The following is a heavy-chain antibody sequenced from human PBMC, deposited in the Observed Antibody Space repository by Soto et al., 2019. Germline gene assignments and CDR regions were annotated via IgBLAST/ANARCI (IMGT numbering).Heavy chain of an antibody. CDR1: GFTLSSYA. CDR2: ISGSGANT. Sequence: EVQLLESGGGLVQPGGSLRLSCAASGFTLSSYAMSWVRQAPGKGLDWVSDISGSGANTYYADSVKGRFTVSRDNSKNTMYLQMNSLRAEDTAVYYCARDPYGSGTSLDYWGQGTLVTVSS. D-gene: IGHD1-26*01. CDR3: ARDPYGSGTSLDY. J-gene: IGHJ4*02. V-gene: IGHV3-23*01.